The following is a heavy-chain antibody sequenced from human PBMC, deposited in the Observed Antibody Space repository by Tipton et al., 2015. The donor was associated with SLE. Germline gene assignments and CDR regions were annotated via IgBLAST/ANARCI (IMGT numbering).Heavy chain of an antibody. CDR1: GFTFSSYS. J-gene: IGHJ5*02. Sequence: SLRLSCAASGFTFSSYSMNWARQAPGKGLEWVSCISSSGSYIYYADSVKGRFTISRDNAKNSLYLQMNSLRAEDTAVYYCAKALLGSPFDPWGQGTLVTVSS. D-gene: IGHD7-27*01. V-gene: IGHV3-21*03. CDR3: AKALLGSPFDP. CDR2: ISSSGSYI.